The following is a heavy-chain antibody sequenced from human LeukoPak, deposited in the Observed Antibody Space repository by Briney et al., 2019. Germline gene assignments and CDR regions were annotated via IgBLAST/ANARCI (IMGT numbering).Heavy chain of an antibody. CDR2: INHSGST. CDR3: WGIAAAGTPDY. CDR1: GGSFSGYY. D-gene: IGHD6-13*01. V-gene: IGHV4-34*01. Sequence: SETLSLTCAVYGGSFSGYYWSWIRQPPGKGLEWIGEINHSGSTNYNPSFKSRVTISVDTSKNQFSLKLSSVTAADTAVYYCWGIAAAGTPDYWGQGTLVTVSS. J-gene: IGHJ4*02.